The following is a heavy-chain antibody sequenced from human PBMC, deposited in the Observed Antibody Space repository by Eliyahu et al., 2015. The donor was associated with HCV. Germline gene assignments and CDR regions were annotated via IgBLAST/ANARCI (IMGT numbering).Heavy chain of an antibody. D-gene: IGHD3-10*01. CDR3: AHIADYYASAHYFDY. V-gene: IGHV2-5*02. CDR2: IYWDDDK. J-gene: IGHJ4*02. Sequence: QITLKESGPTLVKPTQTLTLTCTFSGFSLITSGVGVGWIRQPPGKALEWLALIYWDDDKRYSPSLKSRLTITKDTSKNQVVLTMTNMDPVDTATYFCAHIADYYASAHYFDYWGQGTLVTVSS. CDR1: GFSLITSGVG.